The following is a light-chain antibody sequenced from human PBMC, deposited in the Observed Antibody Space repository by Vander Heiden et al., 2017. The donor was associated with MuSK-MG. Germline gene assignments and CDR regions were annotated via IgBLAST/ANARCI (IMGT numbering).Light chain of an antibody. J-gene: IGKJ4*01. CDR3: QQEDSTPIT. CDR2: WAS. CDR1: QSVLYSSNNKNY. Sequence: DIVMTHFPDSLAVSLGERATINCKSSQSVLYSSNNKNYLAWYQQKPGQPPKLLIYWASTREYGVPDRFSGRGYGTDFTLTISSLQAEDVAVYYCQQEDSTPITFGGGTKVDIK. V-gene: IGKV4-1*01.